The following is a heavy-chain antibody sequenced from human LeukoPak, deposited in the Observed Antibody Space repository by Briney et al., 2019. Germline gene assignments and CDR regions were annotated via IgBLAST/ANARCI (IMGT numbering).Heavy chain of an antibody. V-gene: IGHV1-8*01. CDR1: GYTFTSYD. Sequence: ALVKVSCKASGYTFTSYDINWVRQATGQGLEWMGWINPHSGNTGYAQKFQGRVTMTRNTSISTAYMELSSLRSEDTAVYYCSRGGYSYEYYYYYYYMDVWGKGTTVTVSS. D-gene: IGHD5-18*01. J-gene: IGHJ6*03. CDR3: SRGGYSYEYYYYYYYMDV. CDR2: INPHSGNT.